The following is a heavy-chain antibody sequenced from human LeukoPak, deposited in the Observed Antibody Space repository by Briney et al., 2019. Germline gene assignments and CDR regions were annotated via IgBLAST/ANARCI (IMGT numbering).Heavy chain of an antibody. D-gene: IGHD5-24*01. CDR1: GESFSGYY. J-gene: IGHJ4*02. V-gene: IGHV4-34*01. CDR2: INHSGST. Sequence: AETLSLTCAVYGESFSGYYWNWIRQPPGKGLEWIGEINHSGSTNYNPSLKSRVTISVDTSKNQFSLKLSSVTAADTAVYYCARIGREGYNFHYWGQGTLVGVSS. CDR3: ARIGREGYNFHY.